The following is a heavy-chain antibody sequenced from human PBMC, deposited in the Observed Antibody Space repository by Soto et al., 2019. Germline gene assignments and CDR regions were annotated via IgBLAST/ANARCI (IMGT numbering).Heavy chain of an antibody. Sequence: EVQLVESGGGLVQPGWSLRLSCAASGLTFSDHYLEWVRQAPGKGLEWVGRTQHKTNRYTTEYAASVTGRFTISRDDSKNSLSLQMDSLKTEDTAMYYCGTWIAGVGYWGQGTLVTVSS. V-gene: IGHV3-72*01. D-gene: IGHD6-13*01. J-gene: IGHJ4*02. CDR2: TQHKTNRYTT. CDR1: GLTFSDHY. CDR3: GTWIAGVGY.